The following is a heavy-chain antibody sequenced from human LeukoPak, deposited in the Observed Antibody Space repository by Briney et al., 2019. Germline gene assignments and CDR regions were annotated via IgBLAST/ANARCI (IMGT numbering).Heavy chain of an antibody. CDR2: ISGSGGST. D-gene: IGHD4-17*01. CDR1: GFTFDDYA. CDR3: ALTPPGDYGYFDY. J-gene: IGHJ4*02. Sequence: GGSLRLSCAASGFTFDDYAMHWVRQAPGKGLEWVSAISGSGGSTYYADSVKGRFTISRDNSKNTLYLQMNSLRAEDTAVYYCALTPPGDYGYFDYWGQGTLVTVSS. V-gene: IGHV3-23*01.